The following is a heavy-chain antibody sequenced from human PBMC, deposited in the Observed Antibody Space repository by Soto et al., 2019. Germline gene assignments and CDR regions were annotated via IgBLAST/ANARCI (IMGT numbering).Heavy chain of an antibody. CDR1: GFTFSSYS. Sequence: GGSLRLSCAASGFTFSSYSMNWVRQAPGKGLEWVSYISSSSSTIYYADSVKGRFTISRDNAKNSLYLQMNSLRDEDTAVYYCARDRRYYDSSGYYYFDYWGQGTLVTVSS. D-gene: IGHD3-22*01. CDR2: ISSSSSTI. V-gene: IGHV3-48*02. J-gene: IGHJ4*02. CDR3: ARDRRYYDSSGYYYFDY.